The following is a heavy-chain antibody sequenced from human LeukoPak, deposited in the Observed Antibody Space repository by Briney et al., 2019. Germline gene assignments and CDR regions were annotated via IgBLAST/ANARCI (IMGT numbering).Heavy chain of an antibody. D-gene: IGHD3-22*01. J-gene: IGHJ6*02. CDR1: GFTFSSFA. V-gene: IGHV3-23*01. CDR3: AKDTKYYDSSGSPYYYYGMDV. Sequence: PGGSLRLSCAASGFTFSSFAMSWVRQAPGKGLEWVSVTSGSDGSTYYADSVKGRFTISRDNSKNTLYLQMNSLRAEDTAVYYCAKDTKYYDSSGSPYYYYGMDVWGQGTTVTVSS. CDR2: TSGSDGST.